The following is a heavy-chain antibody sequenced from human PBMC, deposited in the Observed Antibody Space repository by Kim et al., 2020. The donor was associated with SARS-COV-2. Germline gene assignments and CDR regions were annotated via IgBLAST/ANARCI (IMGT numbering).Heavy chain of an antibody. CDR1: GGSFSGYY. D-gene: IGHD6-19*01. CDR3: ARILHGAWYRNYFDY. J-gene: IGHJ4*02. V-gene: IGHV4-34*01. CDR2: INHSGST. Sequence: SETLSLTCAVYGGSFSGYYWSWIRQPPGKGLEWIGEINHSGSTNYNPSLKSRVTISVDTSKNQFFLKLSSVAAADTAVYYCARILHGAWYRNYFDYWGQGTLVTVSS.